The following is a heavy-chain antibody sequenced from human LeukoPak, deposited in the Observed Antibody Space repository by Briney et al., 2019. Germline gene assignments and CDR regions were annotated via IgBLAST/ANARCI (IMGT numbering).Heavy chain of an antibody. D-gene: IGHD3-22*01. CDR2: IIPIFGTA. V-gene: IGHV1-69*13. Sequence: AASVKVSCKASGGTFSSYAISWVRQAPGQGLEWMGGIIPIFGTANYAQKFQGRVTITADESTSTAYMELSSLRSEDTAVYYCARGGNFGSGYLYYFDYWGQGTLVTVSS. CDR1: GGTFSSYA. J-gene: IGHJ4*02. CDR3: ARGGNFGSGYLYYFDY.